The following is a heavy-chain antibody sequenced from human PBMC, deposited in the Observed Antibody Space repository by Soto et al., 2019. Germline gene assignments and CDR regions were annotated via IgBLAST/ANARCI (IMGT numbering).Heavy chain of an antibody. D-gene: IGHD6-13*01. CDR2: IYWNDEQ. J-gene: IGHJ6*02. CDR3: AHRLPGPSGYDV. V-gene: IGHV2-5*01. CDR1: GFSLTSGVVG. Sequence: QITLKESGPTLVKPTQPLTLTCTFSGFSLTSGVVGVGWIRQPPGEALEWLALIYWNDEQYYNPSLRNRLTIPRDTSKNQVVLTMSNMAPGDTATYYCAHRLPGPSGYDVWGQGTTVTVAS.